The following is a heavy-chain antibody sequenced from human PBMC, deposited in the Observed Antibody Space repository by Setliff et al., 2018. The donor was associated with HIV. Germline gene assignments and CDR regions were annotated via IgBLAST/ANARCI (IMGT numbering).Heavy chain of an antibody. CDR3: ATPGVGAGAFDI. CDR1: GYTFTSYG. J-gene: IGHJ3*02. V-gene: IGHV1-18*01. CDR2: ISGYNGWT. D-gene: IGHD3-10*01. Sequence: VSCKASGYTFTSYGVSWVRQAPGQGLEWMGLISGYNGWTKYPQKFQGRVTMTTDTSTSTVYMELTSLTSDDTAVYYCATPGVGAGAFDIWGRGTMVTVSS.